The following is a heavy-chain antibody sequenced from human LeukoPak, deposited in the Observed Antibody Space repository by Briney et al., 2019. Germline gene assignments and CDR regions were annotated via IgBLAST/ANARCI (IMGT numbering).Heavy chain of an antibody. J-gene: IGHJ4*02. V-gene: IGHV3-21*01. Sequence: GGSLRLSCAASGFPFSSYSMNWVRQAPGKGLEWVSSISSSSSYIYYADSVKGRFTISRDNAKNSLYLQMNSLRAEDTAVYYCARGPDYYGSGSYYWGQGTLVTVSS. CDR3: ARGPDYYGSGSYY. D-gene: IGHD3-10*01. CDR2: ISSSSSYI. CDR1: GFPFSSYS.